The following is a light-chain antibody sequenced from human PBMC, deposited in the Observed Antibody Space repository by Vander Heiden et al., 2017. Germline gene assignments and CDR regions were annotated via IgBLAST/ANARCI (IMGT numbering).Light chain of an antibody. CDR3: QSYDRSLRGV. CDR1: SSSIGAGYV. Sequence: SVLTQPPSVSGTRGQRVSSSCSGSSSSIGAGYVIPWYQHLPWTAPKLLIYGNNNRPSGVPDRFSGSKSGTSASLAITGLQPEDAADYYCQSYDRSLRGVFGGGTKLTVL. V-gene: IGLV1-40*01. CDR2: GNN. J-gene: IGLJ2*01.